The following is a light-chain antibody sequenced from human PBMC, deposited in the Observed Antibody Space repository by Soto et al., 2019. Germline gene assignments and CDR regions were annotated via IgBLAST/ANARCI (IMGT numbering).Light chain of an antibody. V-gene: IGKV3-20*01. CDR2: DAS. CDR3: QQYGSSPWT. J-gene: IGKJ1*01. CDR1: QSISSY. Sequence: LLTQSPATLSVSPGQRVTLSCRASQSISSYLAWYQQRPGQPSRLLIYDASNRATGIPARFSGSGSGTDFTLTISRLEPEDFAVYYCQQYGSSPWTFGQGTKVEIK.